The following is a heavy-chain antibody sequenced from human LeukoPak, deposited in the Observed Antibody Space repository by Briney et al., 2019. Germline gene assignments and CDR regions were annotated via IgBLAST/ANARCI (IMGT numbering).Heavy chain of an antibody. CDR3: ATFGVIVRNDYFDY. D-gene: IGHD3-3*01. V-gene: IGHV3-23*01. J-gene: IGHJ4*02. CDR1: GFTFSSYA. CDR2: ITANGDAT. Sequence: GGSLRLSCAASGFTFSSYAMSWVRQAPGKGLEWVSSITANGDATYYADSVKGRFTISRDNSKNTLYLQMSSLRAEDTAVYYCATFGVIVRNDYFDYWGQGALVAVSS.